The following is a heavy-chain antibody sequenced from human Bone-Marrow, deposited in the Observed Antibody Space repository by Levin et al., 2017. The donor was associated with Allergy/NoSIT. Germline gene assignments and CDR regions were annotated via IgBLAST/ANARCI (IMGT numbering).Heavy chain of an antibody. CDR2: ISGSGSST. Sequence: GGSLRLSCAASGFTFSSYAMSWVRQAPGKGLEWVSAISGSGSSTYYADSVKGRFTISRDNSKNTLYLQMNSLRADDTAVYYCAKYLPVAGTWYYGMDVWGQGTTVTVSS. D-gene: IGHD6-19*01. V-gene: IGHV3-23*01. CDR3: AKYLPVAGTWYYGMDV. J-gene: IGHJ6*02. CDR1: GFTFSSYA.